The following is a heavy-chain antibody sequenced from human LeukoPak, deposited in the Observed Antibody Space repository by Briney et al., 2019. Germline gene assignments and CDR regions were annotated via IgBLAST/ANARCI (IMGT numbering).Heavy chain of an antibody. Sequence: PGGSLRLSCAASGFTLSGYWMHWVRHVPGKGLVWVSRIDANGGGTTYADSVKGRFSISRDNAKNTLYLQMSSLRIEDPAVYYCTRVQAGRSGLMDVWGRGTTVTVSS. V-gene: IGHV3-74*01. J-gene: IGHJ6*02. D-gene: IGHD2-8*02. CDR2: IDANGGGT. CDR3: TRVQAGRSGLMDV. CDR1: GFTLSGYW.